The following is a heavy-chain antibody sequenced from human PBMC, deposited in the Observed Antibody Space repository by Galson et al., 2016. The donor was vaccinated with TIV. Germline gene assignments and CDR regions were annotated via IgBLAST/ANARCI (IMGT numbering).Heavy chain of an antibody. J-gene: IGHJ6*02. CDR3: HVVLTSGDSYGLDV. Sequence: SVKVSCKASGGTFHKYTISWVRQAPGQGLEWMGRIVPILGMTNYAEKFQGRVTITADRSTSTAYMELSNLRSEDTAVYYSHVVLTSGDSYGLDVWGQGTTVTVSS. CDR1: GGTFHKYT. V-gene: IGHV1-69*02. D-gene: IGHD3-22*01. CDR2: IVPILGMT.